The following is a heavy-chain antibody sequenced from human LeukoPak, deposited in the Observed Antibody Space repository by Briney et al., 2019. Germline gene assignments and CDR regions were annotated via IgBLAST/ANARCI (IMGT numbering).Heavy chain of an antibody. Sequence: GGSLRLSCAVSGFSFSNYLMHWVRQAPGKGLEWVALISYDGSKKYYADSVKGRFTISRDNSKNTLYLQMNSLRPEDTAAYYCAREGGVIGSSSPDYWGQGTLVTVSS. V-gene: IGHV3-30-3*01. D-gene: IGHD2-8*01. J-gene: IGHJ4*02. CDR2: ISYDGSKK. CDR3: AREGGVIGSSSPDY. CDR1: GFSFSNYL.